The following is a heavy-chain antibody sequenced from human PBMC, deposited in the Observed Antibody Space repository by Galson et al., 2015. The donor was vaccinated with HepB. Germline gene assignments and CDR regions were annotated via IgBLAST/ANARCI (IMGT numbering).Heavy chain of an antibody. Sequence: SLRLSCAASGFTFDDYGMSWVRQAPGKGLEWVSGINWNGGSTGYADSVKGRFTISRDNAKNSLYLQMNSLRAEDTALYYCARDLGEVGAHPRGSYFDYWGQGTLVTVSS. CDR1: GFTFDDYG. CDR3: ARDLGEVGAHPRGSYFDY. CDR2: INWNGGST. V-gene: IGHV3-20*04. D-gene: IGHD1-26*01. J-gene: IGHJ4*02.